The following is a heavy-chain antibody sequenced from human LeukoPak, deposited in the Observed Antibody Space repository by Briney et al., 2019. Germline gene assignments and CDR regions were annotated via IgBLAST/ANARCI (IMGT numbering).Heavy chain of an antibody. CDR1: GFTFSAYA. CDR3: ARDLHYYVAVDV. V-gene: IGHV3-23*01. J-gene: IGHJ6*02. Sequence: GGSLRLSCEASGFTFSAYAMTSVRQAPGKGLEWVSSIGSDNKPHYSESVKGRFAISRDNSKNTLFLQLNSLRAEDTALYYCARDLHYYVAVDVWGQGTTVTVSS. CDR2: IGSDNKP. D-gene: IGHD3-10*02.